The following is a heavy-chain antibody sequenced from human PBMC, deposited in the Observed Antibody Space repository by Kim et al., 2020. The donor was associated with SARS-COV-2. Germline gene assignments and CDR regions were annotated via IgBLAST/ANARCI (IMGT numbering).Heavy chain of an antibody. Sequence: GGSLRLSCAASGFTFSNAWMSWVRQAPGKGLEWVGRLKSKTDGGTTDYAAPVKGRFTISRNDSKNTVYLQMNSLRIEDTAMYYCTTQRTYCIGGRCYSQIDYWGQGTLVTVSS. J-gene: IGHJ4*02. D-gene: IGHD2-15*01. V-gene: IGHV3-15*01. CDR1: GFTFSNAW. CDR3: TTQRTYCIGGRCYSQIDY. CDR2: LKSKTDGGTT.